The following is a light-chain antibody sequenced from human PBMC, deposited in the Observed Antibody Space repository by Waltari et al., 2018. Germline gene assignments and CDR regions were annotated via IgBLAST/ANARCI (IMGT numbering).Light chain of an antibody. Sequence: QSVLTQPPSASGTPGQRVTLSCSGSSSNLGTNYLYCYPPLPGTAPKLFCYRNKQRPSGVPERFSDSKSGTSASLAISGLRSEDEADYYCAAWDDSLSGLYVVFGGGTKLTVL. J-gene: IGLJ2*01. CDR3: AAWDDSLSGLYVV. CDR1: SSNLGTNY. V-gene: IGLV1-47*01. CDR2: RNK.